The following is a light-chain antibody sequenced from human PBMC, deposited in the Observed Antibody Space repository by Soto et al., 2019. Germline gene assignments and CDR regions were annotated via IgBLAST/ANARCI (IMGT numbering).Light chain of an antibody. J-gene: IGKJ5*01. Sequence: EVVMTQSPATLSVSPGARAILSCRASQSIGSDLAWYQQKVGQAPRLLIYVGSTRATGIPVRFGGSRSVTEFTLTISSLQSEDFAVYYCQQYNKWPPLTFGQGTRLEIK. CDR1: QSIGSD. CDR2: VGS. V-gene: IGKV3-15*01. CDR3: QQYNKWPPLT.